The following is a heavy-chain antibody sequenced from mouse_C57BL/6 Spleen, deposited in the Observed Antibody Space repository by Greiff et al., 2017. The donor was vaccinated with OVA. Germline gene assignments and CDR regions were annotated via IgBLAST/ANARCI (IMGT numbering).Heavy chain of an antibody. J-gene: IGHJ1*03. CDR2: IWSDGST. V-gene: IGHV2-6-1*01. Sequence: VQGVESGPGLVAPSQSLSITCTVSGFSLTSYGVHWVRQPPGKGLEWLVVIWSDGSTTYNSALNSRLSISKDNSKSQVFLKMNSLQTDDTAMYYCARQYYGSSYWYFDVWGTGTTVTVSS. CDR3: ARQYYGSSYWYFDV. CDR1: GFSLTSYG. D-gene: IGHD1-1*01.